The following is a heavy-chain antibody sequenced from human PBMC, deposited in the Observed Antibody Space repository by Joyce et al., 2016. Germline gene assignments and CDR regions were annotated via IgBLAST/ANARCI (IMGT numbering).Heavy chain of an antibody. V-gene: IGHV3-21*01. Sequence: EVQLVESGGGLVKPGGSLRLSCAASGFTFSSYSMSWVRQAPGKWLEWVSSLSSSSSYIKYTDSVKCRFTIARDNAKNSLYLQMNSLRVEDTAVYYCARSSYTNGIFDYWGQGTLVTVSS. CDR1: GFTFSSYS. CDR2: LSSSSSYI. CDR3: ARSSYTNGIFDY. J-gene: IGHJ4*02. D-gene: IGHD2-8*01.